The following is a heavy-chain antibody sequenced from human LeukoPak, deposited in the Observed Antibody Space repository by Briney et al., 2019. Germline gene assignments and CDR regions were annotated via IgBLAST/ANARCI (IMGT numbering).Heavy chain of an antibody. CDR1: GGSISSYY. CDR3: VRHGTQKYVADY. Sequence: SETLSLTCTVSGGSISSYYWSWIRQPPGKGLEWIGYVSYSGSTNYNPSLKSRVTISVDTSKNQFSLKLSSVTAPDTAVYYCVRHGTQKYVADYWGQGTLVTVTS. V-gene: IGHV4-59*08. CDR2: VSYSGST. J-gene: IGHJ4*02. D-gene: IGHD1-1*01.